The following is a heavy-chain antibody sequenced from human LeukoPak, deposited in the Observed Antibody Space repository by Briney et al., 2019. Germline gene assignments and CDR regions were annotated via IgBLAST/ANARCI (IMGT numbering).Heavy chain of an antibody. D-gene: IGHD4-17*01. Sequence: EASVKVSRKASGFTFTSSAVQWVRQARGQRLECIGWIVVGSGNTNYAQKFQERVTITRDMSTSTAYMELSSLRSEDTAVYYCAAATTVTTVDAFDIWGQGTMVTVSS. V-gene: IGHV1-58*01. CDR1: GFTFTSSA. CDR3: AAATTVTTVDAFDI. CDR2: IVVGSGNT. J-gene: IGHJ3*02.